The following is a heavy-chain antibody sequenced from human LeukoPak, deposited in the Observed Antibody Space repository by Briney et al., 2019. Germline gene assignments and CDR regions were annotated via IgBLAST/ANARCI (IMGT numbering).Heavy chain of an antibody. CDR2: IIPIFGTA. CDR1: GGTFSSYA. D-gene: IGHD5-18*01. J-gene: IGHJ4*02. V-gene: IGHV1-69*05. CDR3: ARDRVGDTAMPVDY. Sequence: SSVKVSCKASGGTFSSYAISWVRQAPGQGLEWMGRIIPIFGTANYAQKFQGRVTITTDESTSTAYMELSSLRSEGTAVYYCARDRVGDTAMPVDYWGQGTLVTVSS.